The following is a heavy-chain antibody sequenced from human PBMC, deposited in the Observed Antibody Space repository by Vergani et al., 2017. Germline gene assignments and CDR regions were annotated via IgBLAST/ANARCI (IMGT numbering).Heavy chain of an antibody. CDR1: GGTFSSYA. CDR3: ARGLAKNYGDYVGYY. D-gene: IGHD4-17*01. CDR2: INTNTGNP. V-gene: IGHV7-4-1*02. Sequence: QVQLVQSGAEVKKPGSSVKVSCKASGGTFSSYAISWVRQAPGQGLEWMGWINTNTGNPTYAQGFTGRFVFSLDTSVSTAYLQISSLKAEDTAVYYCARGLAKNYGDYVGYYWGQGTLVTVSP. J-gene: IGHJ4*02.